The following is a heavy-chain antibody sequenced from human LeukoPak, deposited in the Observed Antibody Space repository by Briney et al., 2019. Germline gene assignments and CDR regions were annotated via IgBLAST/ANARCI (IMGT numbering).Heavy chain of an antibody. D-gene: IGHD3/OR15-3a*01. CDR2: ISGSGGST. CDR3: AKLEVGWLLGTCFDY. Sequence: QTGGSLRLSCAASGFTFSSYGMSWVRQAPGKGLEWVSAISGSGGSTYYADSVKGRFTISRDNSKNTLYLQMNSLRAEDTAVYYCAKLEVGWLLGTCFDYWGQGTLVTVSS. CDR1: GFTFSSYG. J-gene: IGHJ4*02. V-gene: IGHV3-23*01.